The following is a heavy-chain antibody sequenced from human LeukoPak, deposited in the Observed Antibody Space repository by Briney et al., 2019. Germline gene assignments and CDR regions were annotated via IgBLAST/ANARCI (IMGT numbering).Heavy chain of an antibody. V-gene: IGHV3-23*01. CDR1: GFTFSSYA. Sequence: GGSLRLSCAASGFTFSSYAMSWVRQAPGKGLEWVSVITGSGGSTYYADSVKGRFTISRDNSKNTLYLQMNSLRAEDTAVYYCAKVPWSSNWKALDIWGQGTMVTVSS. CDR2: ITGSGGST. J-gene: IGHJ3*02. CDR3: AKVPWSSNWKALDI. D-gene: IGHD1-20*01.